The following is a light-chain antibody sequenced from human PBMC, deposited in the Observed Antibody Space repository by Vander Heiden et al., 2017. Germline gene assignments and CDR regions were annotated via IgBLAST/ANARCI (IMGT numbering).Light chain of an antibody. J-gene: IGKJ4*01. CDR1: QSVSSN. Sequence: EIVMTQSPATLSVSPGERATLSCRPSQSVSSNLAWYQQKPGQAPRLLIYGASTRATGIPARFSGSGSGTEFTLTISSLQSEDFAVYYCQQYNNWALTFGGGTKVEIK. CDR3: QQYNNWALT. CDR2: GAS. V-gene: IGKV3D-15*01.